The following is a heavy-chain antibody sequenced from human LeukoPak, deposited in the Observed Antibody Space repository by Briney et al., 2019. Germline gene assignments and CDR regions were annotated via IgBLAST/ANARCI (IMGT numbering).Heavy chain of an antibody. CDR3: ARPHIASSKYYFMDV. V-gene: IGHV4-34*01. CDR1: GGSFSNYY. CDR2: INHSGNT. D-gene: IGHD5-12*01. Sequence: SETLSLTCAVYGGSFSNYYWTWIRQPPGKGLERIGEINHSGNTNYNPSLKSRVTISVDTSKNQFSLKLSSVTAADTAVYYCARPHIASSKYYFMDVWGKGTTVIVSS. J-gene: IGHJ6*03.